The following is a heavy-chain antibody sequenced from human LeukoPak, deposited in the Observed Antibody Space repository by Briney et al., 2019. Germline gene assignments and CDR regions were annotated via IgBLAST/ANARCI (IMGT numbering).Heavy chain of an antibody. CDR2: ISSSGSTI. D-gene: IGHD2-15*01. Sequence: GGSLRLSCAASGFTFSDYNMSWIRQAPGKGLEWVSYISSSGSTIYYADSVKGRFTISRDNAKNSLYLQMNSLRAEDTVVYYCARGSGADIVVVVAAPTAFDIWGQGTMVTVSS. J-gene: IGHJ3*02. V-gene: IGHV3-11*01. CDR1: GFTFSDYN. CDR3: ARGSGADIVVVVAAPTAFDI.